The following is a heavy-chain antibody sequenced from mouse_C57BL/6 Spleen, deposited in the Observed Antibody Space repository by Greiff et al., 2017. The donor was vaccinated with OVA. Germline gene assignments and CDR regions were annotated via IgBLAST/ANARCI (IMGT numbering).Heavy chain of an antibody. J-gene: IGHJ4*01. CDR3: AKSQMGHSNYEKADY. CDR2: INPSTGGT. CDR1: GYSFTGYY. D-gene: IGHD2-5*01. Sequence: EVKLQESGPELVKPGASVKISCKASGYSFTGYYMNWVKQSPEKSLEWIGEINPSTGGTTYNQKFKAKATLTVDKSSSTAYMQLKSLTSEDSAVYYCAKSQMGHSNYEKADYWGQGTSVTVSS. V-gene: IGHV1-42*01.